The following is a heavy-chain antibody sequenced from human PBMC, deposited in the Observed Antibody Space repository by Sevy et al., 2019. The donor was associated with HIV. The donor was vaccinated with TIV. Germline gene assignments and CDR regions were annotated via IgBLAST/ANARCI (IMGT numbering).Heavy chain of an antibody. CDR1: GLTFSSYG. CDR3: AKVRQRYCSIASGDGVFDY. V-gene: IGHV3-30*18. J-gene: IGHJ4*02. Sequence: GGSLRLSCAASGLTFSSYGMDWVRQAPGKGLEWVALISYDGSNKYYADSVKGRFTISRDNSKNTLYLEMNSLRAEDTAVYYCAKVRQRYCSIASGDGVFDYWGQGSVVTVSS. D-gene: IGHD2-2*01. CDR2: ISYDGSNK.